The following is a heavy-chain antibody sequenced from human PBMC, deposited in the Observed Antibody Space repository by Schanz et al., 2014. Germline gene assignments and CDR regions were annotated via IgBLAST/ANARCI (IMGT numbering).Heavy chain of an antibody. CDR2: VIPILGVT. J-gene: IGHJ4*02. Sequence: QVQLVQSGADVKKPGSSVRVSCKASGGTFSRLTFSWVRQAPGQGLEWMGRVIPILGVTHYAQKFQGRVTITADKSTTTAYMELNSLRSEDTAVYYCARDGVDAAAGGNYWGQGTLXTVSS. CDR1: GGTFSRLT. D-gene: IGHD6-13*01. V-gene: IGHV1-69*08. CDR3: ARDGVDAAAGGNY.